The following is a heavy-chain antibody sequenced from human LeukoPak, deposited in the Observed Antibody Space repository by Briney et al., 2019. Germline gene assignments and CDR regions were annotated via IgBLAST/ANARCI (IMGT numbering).Heavy chain of an antibody. CDR1: GFTFSSYW. CDR2: INGDGSST. D-gene: IGHD2-15*01. J-gene: IGHJ4*02. V-gene: IGHV3-74*01. Sequence: GGSLRLSCAASGFTFSSYWMHWVRQAPGKGLVWVSRINGDGSSTTYADSVKGRFTISRDNAKNTLYLQMNSLRAEDTAVYYCARGQIGYCSGGNCYLIDYWGQGTLVTVSS. CDR3: ARGQIGYCSGGNCYLIDY.